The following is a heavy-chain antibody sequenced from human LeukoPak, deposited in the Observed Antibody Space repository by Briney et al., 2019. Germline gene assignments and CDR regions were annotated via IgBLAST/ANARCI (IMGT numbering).Heavy chain of an antibody. CDR2: INWNGGST. CDR3: ANPVRYTEARNDY. CDR1: GFTFDDYG. J-gene: IGHJ4*02. V-gene: IGHV3-20*04. D-gene: IGHD6-6*01. Sequence: PGGSLRLSCAASGFTFDDYGMSWVRQAPGKGLEWVSGINWNGGSTGYADSVKGRFTISRDNAKNSLYLQMNSLRAEDTAVYYCANPVRYTEARNDYWGQGTLVTVSS.